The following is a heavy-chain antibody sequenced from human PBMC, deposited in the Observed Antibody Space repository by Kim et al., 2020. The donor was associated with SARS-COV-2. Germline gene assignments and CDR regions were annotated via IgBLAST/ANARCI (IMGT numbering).Heavy chain of an antibody. V-gene: IGHV3-48*02. Sequence: GGSLRLSCAASGFAFSTYSINWVRQAPGKGLEWLSYISSSSSTIYYAYSVRGRFTISRDNAENSVYLQMNSLGDEDTAVYYCARVGRSGWTDDYWGQGTLVTVSS. D-gene: IGHD6-19*01. CDR2: ISSSSSTI. CDR3: ARVGRSGWTDDY. J-gene: IGHJ4*02. CDR1: GFAFSTYS.